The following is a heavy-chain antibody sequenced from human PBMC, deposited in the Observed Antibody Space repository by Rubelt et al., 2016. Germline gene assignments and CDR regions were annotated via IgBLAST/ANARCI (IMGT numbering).Heavy chain of an antibody. Sequence: EVQLLESGGGLVQPGGSLRLSCVATGFTFSSYAMSWVRQAPGKGLEWVSGIYGSGGSAYYADSVKGRFTISRDNSKNTLSLQMNSLRAEDTAVYYCAKEGVGSGWFSYFDQWGQGTLVIVSS. D-gene: IGHD6-19*01. CDR3: AKEGVGSGWFSYFDQ. CDR1: GFTFSSYA. CDR2: IYGSGGSA. V-gene: IGHV3-23*01. J-gene: IGHJ4*02.